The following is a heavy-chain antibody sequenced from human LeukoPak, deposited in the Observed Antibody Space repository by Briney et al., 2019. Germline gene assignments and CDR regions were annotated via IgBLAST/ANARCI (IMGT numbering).Heavy chain of an antibody. CDR1: GFTFSSYA. CDR2: ISYDGSNK. Sequence: GGSLRLSCAASGFTFSSYAMHWVRQAPGKGLEWVAVISYDGSNKYYADSVKGRFTISRDNSKNTLYLQMNSLRAEDTAVYYCAKDQFWSGLTTMDVWGQGTTVTVSS. D-gene: IGHD3-3*01. J-gene: IGHJ6*02. V-gene: IGHV3-30-3*01. CDR3: AKDQFWSGLTTMDV.